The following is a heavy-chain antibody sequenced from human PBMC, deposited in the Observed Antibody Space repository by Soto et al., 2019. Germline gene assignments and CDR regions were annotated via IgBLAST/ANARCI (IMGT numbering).Heavy chain of an antibody. V-gene: IGHV4-30-2*01. CDR2: MYHSGST. D-gene: IGHD3-22*01. Sequence: SETLSLTCTVSGGSISSGDYYWSWIRQPPGKGLEWIGYMYHSGSTYYNPSLKSRVTISIDRSKNQFSLKLSSVTAADTAVYYCARDSKQWYYYDSSGYPDLGMDVWGQGTTVTVSS. CDR1: GGSISSGDYY. J-gene: IGHJ6*02. CDR3: ARDSKQWYYYDSSGYPDLGMDV.